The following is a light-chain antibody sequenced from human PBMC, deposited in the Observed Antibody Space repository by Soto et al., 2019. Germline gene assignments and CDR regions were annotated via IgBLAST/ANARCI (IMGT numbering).Light chain of an antibody. Sequence: EIVLTQSPGTLSLSPGERATLSCRASQSVSSSSLAWYQQILGQAPRLLIYGASSRSTGIPDRFSGIGSGTDFTLTISRLEPEDFAVYYCQQYGRSAITFGQGTRLEI. CDR1: QSVSSSS. CDR2: GAS. J-gene: IGKJ5*01. V-gene: IGKV3-20*01. CDR3: QQYGRSAIT.